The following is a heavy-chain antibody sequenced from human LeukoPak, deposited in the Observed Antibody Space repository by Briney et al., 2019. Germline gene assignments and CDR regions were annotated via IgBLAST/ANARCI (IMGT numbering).Heavy chain of an antibody. D-gene: IGHD2-15*01. CDR3: ARGRDCSGGSCYRWWFDA. CDR1: GYSFTSYA. V-gene: IGHV1-3*01. J-gene: IGHJ5*02. CDR2: INAGNGNT. Sequence: ASVKVSCKAYGYSFTSYAMHWVRQAPGQRLEWMGWINAGNGNTKYSQKFQGRVTITRDTSASTAYMELSSLRSEDTAVYYCARGRDCSGGSCYRWWFDAWGQGSLVTVSS.